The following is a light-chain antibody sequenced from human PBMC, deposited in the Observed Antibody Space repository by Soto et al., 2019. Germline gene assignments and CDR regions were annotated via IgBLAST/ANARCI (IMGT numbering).Light chain of an antibody. CDR3: QQRSNWPPGLT. Sequence: EIVLTQSPATLSLYPGERATLSCRASQSVSSYLAWYQQKPGQAPRLLIYDASNRATGIPARFSGSGSGTDCTLTISSLEPEDFAVYYCQQRSNWPPGLTFGGGTKVEIK. CDR1: QSVSSY. CDR2: DAS. J-gene: IGKJ4*01. V-gene: IGKV3-11*01.